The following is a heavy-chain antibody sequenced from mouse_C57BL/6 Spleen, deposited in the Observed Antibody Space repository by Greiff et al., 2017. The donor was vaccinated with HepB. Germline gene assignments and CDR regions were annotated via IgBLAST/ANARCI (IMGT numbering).Heavy chain of an antibody. CDR3: ARHGDYRFAY. J-gene: IGHJ3*01. CDR2: ISSGGSYT. CDR1: GFTFSSYG. D-gene: IGHD2-13*01. Sequence: EVKLQESGGDLVKPGGSLKLSCAASGFTFSSYGMSWVRQTPDKRLEWVATISSGGSYTYYPDSVKGRFTISRDNAKNTLYLQMSSLKSEDTAMYYCARHGDYRFAYWGQGTLVTVSA. V-gene: IGHV5-6*01.